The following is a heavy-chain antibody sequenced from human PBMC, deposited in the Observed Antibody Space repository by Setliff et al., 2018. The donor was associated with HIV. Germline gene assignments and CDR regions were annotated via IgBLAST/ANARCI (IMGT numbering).Heavy chain of an antibody. Sequence: PGESLKISCAASGYNFGIYWMHWVRQVPGKGLVWVSHINSDGSGTKYADSVKGRFTMSRDNAKNTLYLQMNSLRAEDTALYFCTRDRGRPDSFDIWGQGTMVTVSS. V-gene: IGHV3-74*01. CDR3: TRDRGRPDSFDI. J-gene: IGHJ3*02. CDR2: INSDGSGT. CDR1: GYNFGIYW. D-gene: IGHD1-26*01.